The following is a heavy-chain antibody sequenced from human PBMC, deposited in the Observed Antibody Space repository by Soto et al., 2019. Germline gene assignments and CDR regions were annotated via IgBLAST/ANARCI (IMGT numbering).Heavy chain of an antibody. CDR3: ARQTTTISTAPGYDY. CDR1: GGSFSPNY. V-gene: IGHV4-59*08. D-gene: IGHD3-9*01. Sequence: PSETLSLTCTVSGGSFSPNYWAWIRQPPGKGLEWVGYINLSGSTNYNPSLKSRVTISVDTSENQFSPKLSSVTAADTAVYYCARQTTTISTAPGYDYWGQGTLVTVSS. J-gene: IGHJ4*02. CDR2: INLSGST.